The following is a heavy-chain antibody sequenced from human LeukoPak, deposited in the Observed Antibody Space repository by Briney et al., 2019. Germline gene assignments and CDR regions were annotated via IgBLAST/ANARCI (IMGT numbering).Heavy chain of an antibody. V-gene: IGHV4-34*01. D-gene: IGHD3-10*01. CDR3: ARHAMGVLLWFGESHFDY. CDR1: GGSFSGYY. J-gene: IGHJ4*02. CDR2: INHSGST. Sequence: PSETLSLTCAVYGGSFSGYYWSWIRQPPGKGLEWIGEINHSGSTNYNPSLKSRVTISVDTSKNQFSLKLSSVTAADTAVYYCARHAMGVLLWFGESHFDYWGQGTLVTVSS.